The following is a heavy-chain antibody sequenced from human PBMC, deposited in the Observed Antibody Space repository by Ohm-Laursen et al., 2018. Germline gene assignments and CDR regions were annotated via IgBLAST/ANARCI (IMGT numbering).Heavy chain of an antibody. V-gene: IGHV3-48*03. CDR3: ARFGVNHGMDV. J-gene: IGHJ6*02. D-gene: IGHD3-16*01. CDR2: ISSGSLSI. CDR1: GFTFSNFE. Sequence: SLRLSCTASGFTFSNFEMNWVRQAPGKGLEWVSYISSGSLSIYYADSVKGRFTISRDDAKNSLYLQMSSLRAEDTAVYYCARFGVNHGMDVWGQGTTVTVSS.